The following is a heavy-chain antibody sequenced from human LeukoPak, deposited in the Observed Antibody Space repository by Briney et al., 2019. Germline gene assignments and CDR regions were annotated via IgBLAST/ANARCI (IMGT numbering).Heavy chain of an antibody. CDR1: GGSISSYY. CDR3: ARRYSGYGNAFDI. V-gene: IGHV4-59*08. Sequence: PSETLSLTCTVSGGSISSYYWSWIRQPPGKGLEWIGYIYSSGSTNYSPSLKSRVTISVDTSKNQFSLKLYSVTATDTAVYYCARRYSGYGNAFDIWGQGTMVTVSS. CDR2: IYSSGST. J-gene: IGHJ3*02. D-gene: IGHD5-12*01.